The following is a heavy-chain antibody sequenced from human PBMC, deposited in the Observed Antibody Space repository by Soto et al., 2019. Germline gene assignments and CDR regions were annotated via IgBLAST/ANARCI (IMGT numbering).Heavy chain of an antibody. V-gene: IGHV4-31*03. D-gene: IGHD2-15*01. Sequence: SETLSLTCTVSGGSISSGGYYWSWIRQHPGKGLEWIGYIYYSGSTYYNPSLKSRVTISVDTSKNQFSLKLSSVTAADTAVYYCAGAKDCSGGSRYTHWGQGTLVTVSS. CDR1: GGSISSGGYY. J-gene: IGHJ4*02. CDR2: IYYSGST. CDR3: AGAKDCSGGSRYTH.